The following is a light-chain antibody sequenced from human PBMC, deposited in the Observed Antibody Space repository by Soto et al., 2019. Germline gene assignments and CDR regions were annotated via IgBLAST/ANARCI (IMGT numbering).Light chain of an antibody. CDR1: QSFSSR. J-gene: IGKJ5*01. V-gene: IGKV3-20*01. Sequence: IVLTQSPGTLSLSLGERATLSCRASQSFSSRLAWYQQKPGQAPRLLISGASSRATGIPDRFSGSGSGTDFTLTISRLEPEDFALYYCQHYVERSPITFGQGTRLEIK. CDR3: QHYVERSPIT. CDR2: GAS.